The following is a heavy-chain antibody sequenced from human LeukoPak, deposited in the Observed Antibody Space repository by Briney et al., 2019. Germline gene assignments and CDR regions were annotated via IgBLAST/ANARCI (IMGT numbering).Heavy chain of an antibody. CDR1: GFTVSSTH. D-gene: IGHD3-22*01. Sequence: GGSLRLSCEASGFTVSSTHMVWVRQAPGKGLEWVSVTYTGGNSYYAGSVQGRFIISRDISKNTLYLQMNDLRAEDSALYYCARGGRGSAAVVAPRSFDIWGQGTMVTVSS. CDR2: TYTGGNS. J-gene: IGHJ3*02. V-gene: IGHV3-53*01. CDR3: ARGGRGSAAVVAPRSFDI.